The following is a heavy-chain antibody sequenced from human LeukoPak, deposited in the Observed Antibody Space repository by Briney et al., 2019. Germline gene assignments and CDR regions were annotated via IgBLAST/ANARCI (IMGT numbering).Heavy chain of an antibody. D-gene: IGHD6-13*01. Sequence: ASVKVSCKASGYTFTSYDINWVRQATEQGLEWMGWMNPNSGNTGYAQKFQGRVTMTRNTSISTAYMELSSLRSEDTAVYYCARRRAAAGTKNWFDPWGQGTLVTVSS. CDR3: ARRRAAAGTKNWFDP. CDR1: GYTFTSYD. J-gene: IGHJ5*02. CDR2: MNPNSGNT. V-gene: IGHV1-8*01.